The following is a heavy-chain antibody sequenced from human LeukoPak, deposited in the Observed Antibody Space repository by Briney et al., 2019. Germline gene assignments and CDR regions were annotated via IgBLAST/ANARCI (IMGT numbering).Heavy chain of an antibody. D-gene: IGHD4-23*01. CDR1: GGSISSSSYY. J-gene: IGHJ4*02. Sequence: PSETLSLTCTVSGGSISSSSYYWGWIRQPPWKGLEWIGSIYYSGSTYYNPSLKSRVTISVDTSKNQFSLKLSSVTAADTAVYYCAREDYGGNSRDYFDYWGQGTLVTVSS. CDR3: AREDYGGNSRDYFDY. V-gene: IGHV4-39*02. CDR2: IYYSGST.